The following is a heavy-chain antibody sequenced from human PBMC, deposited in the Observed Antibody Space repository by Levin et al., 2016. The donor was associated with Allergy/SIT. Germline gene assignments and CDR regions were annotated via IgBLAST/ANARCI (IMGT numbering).Heavy chain of an antibody. CDR2: ISRDSSHI. CDR1: GFTFSSFS. J-gene: IGHJ4*02. V-gene: IGHV3-21*01. D-gene: IGHD2-8*01. CDR3: AGGGPGVFYFDS. Sequence: GESLKISCAASGFTFSSFSMNWVRQPPGKGLEWVSIISRDSSHIFEADFAKGRFTISRDNSKTTLYLQMNSLRVEDTAVYYCAGGGPGVFYFDSWVQGTLVTVSS.